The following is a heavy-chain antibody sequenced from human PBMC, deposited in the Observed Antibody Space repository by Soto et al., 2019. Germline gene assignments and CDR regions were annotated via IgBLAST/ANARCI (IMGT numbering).Heavy chain of an antibody. J-gene: IGHJ4*02. V-gene: IGHV3-30*18. CDR3: AKGMIQLWLVTPADY. CDR1: GFTFSSYG. Sequence: QVQLVESGGGVVQPGRSLRLSCAASGFTFSSYGMHWVRQAPGKGLEWVAVISYDGSNKYYADSVKGRFTISRDNSKNPLYLQMNSRRAEDTAVYYCAKGMIQLWLVTPADYWGQGTLVTVSS. CDR2: ISYDGSNK. D-gene: IGHD6-19*01.